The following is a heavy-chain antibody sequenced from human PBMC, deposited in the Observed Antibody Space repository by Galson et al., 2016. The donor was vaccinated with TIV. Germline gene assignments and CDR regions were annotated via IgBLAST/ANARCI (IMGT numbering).Heavy chain of an antibody. CDR3: TTVRLRGSGGMDV. CDR1: GYNFTDYY. Sequence: SCKVSGYNFTDYYLHWMQQAPGKGFEWMGHVDPEDGQTKYAPKFQGRVTMTADTSTDTAYMELTSLRSEDTAIHYCTTVRLRGSGGMDVWGQGTTVIVSS. D-gene: IGHD2-8*01. V-gene: IGHV1-69-2*01. J-gene: IGHJ6*02. CDR2: VDPEDGQT.